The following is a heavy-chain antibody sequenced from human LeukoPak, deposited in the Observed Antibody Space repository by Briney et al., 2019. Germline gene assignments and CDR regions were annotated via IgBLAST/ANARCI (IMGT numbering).Heavy chain of an antibody. Sequence: PGGSLRLSCADSSFTFSDDYMSWIRQAPGKGLEWIAYISSSGSSISYADSVKGRFTISRDNAKNSLYLQMNSLRAEDTALYYCAKDIEDPYCSGGTCYAFDYWGQGTLVTVSS. CDR3: AKDIEDPYCSGGTCYAFDY. D-gene: IGHD2-15*01. V-gene: IGHV3-11*01. J-gene: IGHJ4*02. CDR2: ISSSGSSI. CDR1: SFTFSDDY.